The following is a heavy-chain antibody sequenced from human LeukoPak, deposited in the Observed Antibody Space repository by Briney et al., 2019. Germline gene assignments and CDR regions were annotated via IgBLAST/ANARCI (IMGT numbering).Heavy chain of an antibody. CDR3: ARATSMVRGVIITMDY. J-gene: IGHJ4*02. V-gene: IGHV1-2*02. Sequence: ASVKVSFKASGYTFTDYYMHWVRQAPGQGLEWMGWVNPNSGGTNYAQKFQGRVTMTRDTSISTAYMELSRLRSDDTAVYYCARATSMVRGVIITMDYWGQGTLVTVSS. CDR2: VNPNSGGT. CDR1: GYTFTDYY. D-gene: IGHD3-10*01.